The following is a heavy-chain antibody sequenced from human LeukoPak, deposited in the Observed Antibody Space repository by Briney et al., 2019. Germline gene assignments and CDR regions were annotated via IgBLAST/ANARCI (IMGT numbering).Heavy chain of an antibody. D-gene: IGHD3-9*01. CDR3: ASGLRYFDLYY. CDR1: GGSFSGYY. J-gene: IGHJ4*02. Sequence: PSETLSLTCAVYGGSFSGYYWSWIRQPPGKGLEWIGEIYHSGSTNYNPFLKSRVTISVDTSKNQFSLKLSSVTAADTAVYYCASGLRYFDLYYWGQGTLVTVSS. V-gene: IGHV4-34*01. CDR2: IYHSGST.